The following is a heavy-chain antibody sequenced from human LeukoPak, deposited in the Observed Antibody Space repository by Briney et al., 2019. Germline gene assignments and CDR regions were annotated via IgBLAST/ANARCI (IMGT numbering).Heavy chain of an antibody. CDR3: ARDSVFDVGGRIDY. CDR2: VSSDGSNK. CDR1: GFTFSSYT. J-gene: IGHJ4*02. V-gene: IGHV3-30*07. Sequence: PGGSLRLSCAASGFTFSSYTIHWVRQAPGKGLEWVAVVSSDGSNKYYADSVKGRFTISRDNSKNTMSLQMNSLRAEDTAVYHCARDSVFDVGGRIDYWGQGTLVTVSS. D-gene: IGHD5/OR15-5a*01.